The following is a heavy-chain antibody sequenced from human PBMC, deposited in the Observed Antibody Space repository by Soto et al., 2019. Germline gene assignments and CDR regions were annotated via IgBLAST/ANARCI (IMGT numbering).Heavy chain of an antibody. Sequence: LSLTCTVSGGSISSYYWSWIRQPPGKGLEWIGYIYYSGSTNYNPSLKSRVTISVDTSKNQFSLKLSSVTAADTAVYYCARVSPFFGGYYFDYWGQGTLVTVSS. CDR1: GGSISSYY. CDR3: ARVSPFFGGYYFDY. V-gene: IGHV4-59*01. J-gene: IGHJ4*02. D-gene: IGHD2-21*01. CDR2: IYYSGST.